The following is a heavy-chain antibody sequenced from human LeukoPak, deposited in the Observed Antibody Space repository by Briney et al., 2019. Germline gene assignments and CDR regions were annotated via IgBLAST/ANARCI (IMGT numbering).Heavy chain of an antibody. CDR3: ARAVLSGSYPYYYYGMDV. CDR1: GFTVSSHY. Sequence: GGSLRLSCAASGFTVSSHYMSWVRQAPVKGLEWVSVIYSGGSTYYADSVKGRFTISRHNSKNTLYLQMNSLRAEDTAVYYCARAVLSGSYPYYYYGMDVWGQGTTVTVSS. CDR2: IYSGGST. V-gene: IGHV3-53*04. D-gene: IGHD1-26*01. J-gene: IGHJ6*02.